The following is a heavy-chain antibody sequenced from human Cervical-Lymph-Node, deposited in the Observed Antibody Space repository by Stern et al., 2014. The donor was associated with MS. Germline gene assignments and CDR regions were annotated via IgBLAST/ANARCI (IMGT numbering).Heavy chain of an antibody. Sequence: EVQLEESGGGLIQPGRSLSLSCAASGFTFDDHAMHWVRQAPGKGLEWISGINWNSGDIDYADSVKGRFTISRDNAKNSLYLQMSSLRPEDTALYFCVRDRGASGTYWYFDLWGRGTRVTVSS. CDR1: GFTFDDHA. CDR2: INWNSGDI. CDR3: VRDRGASGTYWYFDL. V-gene: IGHV3-9*01. D-gene: IGHD3-16*01. J-gene: IGHJ2*01.